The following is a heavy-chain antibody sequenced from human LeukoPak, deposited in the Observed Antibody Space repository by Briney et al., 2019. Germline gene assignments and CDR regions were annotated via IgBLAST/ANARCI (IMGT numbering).Heavy chain of an antibody. D-gene: IGHD3-22*01. CDR1: GGSISRYY. Sequence: SETLSLTCTVSGGSISRYYWSWIRQPPGKGLEWIGYIYYSGSTNYNPSLKSRVTISVDTSKNQFPLKLSSVTAADTAVYYCARGGWGYYDSSGYYYWGQGTLVTVSS. CDR2: IYYSGST. V-gene: IGHV4-59*01. J-gene: IGHJ4*02. CDR3: ARGGWGYYDSSGYYY.